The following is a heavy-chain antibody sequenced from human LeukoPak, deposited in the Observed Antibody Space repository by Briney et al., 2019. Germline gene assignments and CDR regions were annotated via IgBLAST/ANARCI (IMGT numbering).Heavy chain of an antibody. CDR3: ARLGAFDI. V-gene: IGHV4-39*01. J-gene: IGHJ3*02. CDR1: GGSISSSSYY. CDR2: IYYSGST. Sequence: SETLSLTCTVSGGSISSSSYYWGWIRQPPGKGLEWIVSIYYSGSTYYNPSLKSRVTISVDASKNQFSLKLSSVTAADTAVYYCARLGAFDIWGQGTMVTVSS.